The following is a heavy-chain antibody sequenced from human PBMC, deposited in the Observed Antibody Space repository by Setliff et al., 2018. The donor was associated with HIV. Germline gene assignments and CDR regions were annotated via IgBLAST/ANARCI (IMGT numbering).Heavy chain of an antibody. V-gene: IGHV3-30*04. CDR2: MSYDGSNL. Sequence: GGSLRLSCAASGFTFSHHFMHWVRQAPGKGLEWVALMSYDGSNLYYTASVEGRFTISRDNSKNTLFLQMSSLRVEDTALYYCTTGAFQGGDFWSGYYTAYFDYWGQGTLVTVSS. CDR3: TTGAFQGGDFWSGYYTAYFDY. J-gene: IGHJ4*02. CDR1: GFTFSHHF. D-gene: IGHD3-3*01.